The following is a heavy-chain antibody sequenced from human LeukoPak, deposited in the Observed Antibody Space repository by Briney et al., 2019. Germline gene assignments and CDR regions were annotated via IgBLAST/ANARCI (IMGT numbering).Heavy chain of an antibody. Sequence: PGGSLRLSCAASGFTFSSCGMSWVRQAPGKGLEWVSAISGSGGSTYYADSVKGRFTISRDNSKNTLYLQMNSLRAKDTAVYYCAKSLPAYYYGSGSYYNVGDYWGQGTLVTVSS. CDR2: ISGSGGST. CDR1: GFTFSSCG. D-gene: IGHD3-10*01. J-gene: IGHJ4*02. V-gene: IGHV3-23*01. CDR3: AKSLPAYYYGSGSYYNVGDY.